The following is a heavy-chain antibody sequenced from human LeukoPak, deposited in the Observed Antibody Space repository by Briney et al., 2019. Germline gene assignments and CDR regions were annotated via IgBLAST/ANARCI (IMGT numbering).Heavy chain of an antibody. V-gene: IGHV3-15*01. CDR3: TTEAGFP. CDR1: GFTFSNAW. J-gene: IGHJ5*02. D-gene: IGHD6-19*01. CDR2: IKSKTDDGTT. Sequence: GGSLRLSCAASGFTFSNAWMSWVRQAPGKGLEWVGRIKSKTDDGTTDYAAPVKGRFTISRDDSKNTLYLQMNSLKTEDTAVYYCTTEAGFPWSQGTLVTVSS.